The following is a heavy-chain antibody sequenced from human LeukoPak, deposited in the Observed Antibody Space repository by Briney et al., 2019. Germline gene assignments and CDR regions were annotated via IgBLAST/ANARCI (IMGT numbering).Heavy chain of an antibody. D-gene: IGHD1-26*01. CDR1: GFTFSDYA. V-gene: IGHV3-30-3*01. Sequence: GRSLRPSCAASGFTFSDYALHWVRQAPGKGLEWVAVISYDGSNKYYADSVEGRFTISRDNSKNTLYLQMNSLRTEDTTVYYCARDQVRYSGSYYFAYWGQGTLVTVSS. J-gene: IGHJ4*02. CDR2: ISYDGSNK. CDR3: ARDQVRYSGSYYFAY.